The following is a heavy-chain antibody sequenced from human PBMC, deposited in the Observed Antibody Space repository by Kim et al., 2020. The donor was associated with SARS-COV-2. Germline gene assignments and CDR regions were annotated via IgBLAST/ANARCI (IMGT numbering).Heavy chain of an antibody. J-gene: IGHJ6*02. V-gene: IGHV3-30*02. Sequence: GRFTISRDNSKNTLYLQMNSLRAEDTAVYYCAKGGGSGSYYTKALHGMDVWGQGTTVTVSS. D-gene: IGHD3-10*01. CDR3: AKGGGSGSYYTKALHGMDV.